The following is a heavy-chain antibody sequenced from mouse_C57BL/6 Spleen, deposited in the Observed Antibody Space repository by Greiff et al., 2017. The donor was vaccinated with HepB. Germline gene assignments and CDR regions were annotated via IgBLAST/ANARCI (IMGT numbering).Heavy chain of an antibody. CDR3: APAVVAHWYFDV. Sequence: QVQLQQPGTELVKPGASVKLSCKASGYTFTSYWMHWVKQRPGQGLEWIGNINPSNGGTTYNEKFKSKATLTVDKSSSTAYMQLSSLTSEDSAVYYCAPAVVAHWYFDVWGTGTTVTVSS. CDR2: INPSNGGT. D-gene: IGHD1-1*01. J-gene: IGHJ1*03. V-gene: IGHV1-53*01. CDR1: GYTFTSYW.